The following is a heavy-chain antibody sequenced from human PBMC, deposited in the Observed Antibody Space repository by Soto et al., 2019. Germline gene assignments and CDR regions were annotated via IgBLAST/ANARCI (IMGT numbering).Heavy chain of an antibody. D-gene: IGHD2-2*01. J-gene: IGHJ6*01. CDR3: ARVRGDIVVVPAATPYYYYGMDV. V-gene: IGHV1-18*01. Sequence: QVQLVQSGAEVKKPGASVKVSCKASGYTFTSYGISWVRQAPGQGLEWMGWISAYNGNTNYAQKLQGRVTMTTDTSTSTDYMELRSVGSDDTAVYYCARVRGDIVVVPAATPYYYYGMDVWGQGTTVTVSS. CDR1: GYTFTSYG. CDR2: ISAYNGNT.